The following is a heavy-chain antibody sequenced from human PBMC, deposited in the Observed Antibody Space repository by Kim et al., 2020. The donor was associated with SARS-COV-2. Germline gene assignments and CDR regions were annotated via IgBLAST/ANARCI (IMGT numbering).Heavy chain of an antibody. CDR1: GIPFSNAW. V-gene: IGHV3-15*01. Sequence: GGSLRLSCAVSGIPFSNAWFNWVRQSPGKGLEWVGRIKSKTDGGTADLAAPVKGRFAISRDDSKNTLSLLMNNVETDDSDVYYCTTVSMRWGQGTLGTVS. CDR3: TTVSMR. CDR2: IKSKTDGGTA. D-gene: IGHD2-2*01. J-gene: IGHJ4*02.